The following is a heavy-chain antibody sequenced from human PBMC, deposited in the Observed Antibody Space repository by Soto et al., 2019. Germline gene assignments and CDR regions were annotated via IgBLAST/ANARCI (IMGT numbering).Heavy chain of an antibody. Sequence: EVQLVESGGGLIQPGGSLSLSCAASGVSVSSDYMTWVHQAPGKGLEWVSVIYVGVTTSYAESVKGRFIVSRDNSKNTLYLQMNSLRVEDTAVYYCARGAGYCSGGSCYGRDWFDPWGQGVLVTVST. CDR3: ARGAGYCSGGSCYGRDWFDP. CDR2: IYVGVTT. V-gene: IGHV3-53*01. CDR1: GVSVSSDY. J-gene: IGHJ5*02. D-gene: IGHD2-15*01.